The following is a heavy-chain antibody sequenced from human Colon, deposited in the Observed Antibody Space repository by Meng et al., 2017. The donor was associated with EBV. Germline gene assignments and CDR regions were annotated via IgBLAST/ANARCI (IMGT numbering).Heavy chain of an antibody. CDR3: ASLYGDSSVWYLDL. V-gene: IGHV4-31*03. J-gene: IGHJ2*01. D-gene: IGHD4-17*01. Sequence: VQDLHEPSRPPSPPSTASGGSISSGNNYWSWIRQHPGTALEYIGYIYYSGSTYYTPSLKSRVIISVDTSKNQFSLRLNSVTAADTAVYYCASLYGDSSVWYLDLWGRGTLVTVSS. CDR2: IYYSGST. CDR1: GGSISSGNNY.